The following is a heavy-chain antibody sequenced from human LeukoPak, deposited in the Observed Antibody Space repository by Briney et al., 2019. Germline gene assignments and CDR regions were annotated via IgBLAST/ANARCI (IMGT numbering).Heavy chain of an antibody. Sequence: QPGGSLRLSCAASGFTFSSYGMHWVRQAPGKGLEWVAFIRYDGSNKYYADSVKGRFTISRDNSKNTLYLQMNSLRAEDTAVYYCARGLKGYGSGSYYIGHSLDYWGQGTLVTVSS. CDR3: ARGLKGYGSGSYYIGHSLDY. V-gene: IGHV3-30*02. CDR1: GFTFSSYG. J-gene: IGHJ4*02. CDR2: IRYDGSNK. D-gene: IGHD3-10*01.